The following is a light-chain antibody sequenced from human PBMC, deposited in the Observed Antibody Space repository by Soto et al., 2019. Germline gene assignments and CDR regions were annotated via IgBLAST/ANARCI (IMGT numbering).Light chain of an antibody. CDR1: SSNVGSYNF. Sequence: ALTQPASVSGSPGQSITISCTGTSSNVGSYNFVSWYRQYPGKAPELIIYEVSQRPSTFFNRYSGSKSGNTASLTVSGLQSDDEADYYCCSYAGNNSLVFGGGTK. V-gene: IGLV2-23*02. CDR3: CSYAGNNSLV. J-gene: IGLJ3*02. CDR2: EVS.